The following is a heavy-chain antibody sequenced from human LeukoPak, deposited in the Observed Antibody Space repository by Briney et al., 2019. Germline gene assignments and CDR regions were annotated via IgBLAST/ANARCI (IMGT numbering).Heavy chain of an antibody. CDR2: INVDGSEK. CDR1: GFTLSNYW. Sequence: GGSLRLSCAASGFTLSNYWMTWVRQAPGKGLEWVANINVDGSEKYYVDSVKGRFTISRDNTKNSFNLQMSSLRAEDTAVYYCAKVGCSGGSCYSRPNYYYYYMDVWGKGTTVTISS. V-gene: IGHV3-7*01. CDR3: AKVGCSGGSCYSRPNYYYYYMDV. D-gene: IGHD2-15*01. J-gene: IGHJ6*03.